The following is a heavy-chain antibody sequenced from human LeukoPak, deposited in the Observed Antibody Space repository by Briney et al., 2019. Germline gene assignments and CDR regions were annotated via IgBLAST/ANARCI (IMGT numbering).Heavy chain of an antibody. CDR3: AKHRYSYGADYYYYYMDV. Sequence: GGSLRLSCAASGFTFSSYAMSWVRQAPGKGLEWVSAISGGGGSTYYADSVKGRFTISRDNSKNTLYLQMNSLRAEDTAVYYCAKHRYSYGADYYYYYMDVWGKGTTVTVSS. CDR2: ISGGGGST. J-gene: IGHJ6*03. D-gene: IGHD5-18*01. CDR1: GFTFSSYA. V-gene: IGHV3-23*01.